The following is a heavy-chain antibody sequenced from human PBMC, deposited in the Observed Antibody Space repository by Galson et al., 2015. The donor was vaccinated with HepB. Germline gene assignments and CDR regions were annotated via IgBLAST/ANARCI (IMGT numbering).Heavy chain of an antibody. CDR3: ARVYLYDFWSGYYRTADYYYYYMDV. Sequence: SVKVSCKASGYTFTSYGISWVRQAPGQGLEWMGWISAYNGNTNYAQKLQGRVTMTTDTSTSTAYMELRSLRSDDTAVYYCARVYLYDFWSGYYRTADYYYYYMDVWGKGTTVTVSS. V-gene: IGHV1-18*01. D-gene: IGHD3-3*01. CDR1: GYTFTSYG. CDR2: ISAYNGNT. J-gene: IGHJ6*03.